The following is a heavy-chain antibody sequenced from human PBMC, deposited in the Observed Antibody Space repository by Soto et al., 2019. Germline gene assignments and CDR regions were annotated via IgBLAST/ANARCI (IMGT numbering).Heavy chain of an antibody. V-gene: IGHV5-51*01. J-gene: IGHJ4*02. D-gene: IGHD5-18*01. CDR1: GNSFTTYL. CDR3: ARQGYSYGYDY. Sequence: GESLKISCQGSGNSFTTYLIAWVRQMPGKGLEWMGIIYPGDSDTRYSPSFQGQVTISADKSISTAYLQWSSLKASDTAMYYCARQGYSYGYDYWGQGTLVTVSS. CDR2: IYPGDSDT.